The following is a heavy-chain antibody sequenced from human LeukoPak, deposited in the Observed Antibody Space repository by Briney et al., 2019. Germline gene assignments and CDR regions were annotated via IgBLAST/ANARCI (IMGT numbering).Heavy chain of an antibody. CDR2: IYYSGST. Sequence: SETLSLTCTVSGGSLTSYYWSWIRQPPGRGLEWIGFIYYSGSTNYNPSLKSRVAISVDTSKNQFSLKLTSVTAEDTAVYYCARVRNNYDSSGYYALDYWGQGTLVTVSS. D-gene: IGHD3-22*01. J-gene: IGHJ4*02. CDR3: ARVRNNYDSSGYYALDY. V-gene: IGHV4-59*01. CDR1: GGSLTSYY.